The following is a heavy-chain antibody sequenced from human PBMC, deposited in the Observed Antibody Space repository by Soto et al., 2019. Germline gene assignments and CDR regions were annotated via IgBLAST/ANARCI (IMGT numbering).Heavy chain of an antibody. J-gene: IGHJ4*02. CDR2: INPNSGGT. V-gene: IGHV1-2*04. CDR3: AREPCSGGSCYTYFDY. CDR1: GYTFTGYY. Sequence: ASVKVSCKASGYTFTGYYMHWVRQAPGQGLEWMGWINPNSGGTNYAQKFQGWVTMTRDTSISTAYMELSRLRSDDTAVYYCAREPCSGGSCYTYFDYWGQGTLVTVSS. D-gene: IGHD2-15*01.